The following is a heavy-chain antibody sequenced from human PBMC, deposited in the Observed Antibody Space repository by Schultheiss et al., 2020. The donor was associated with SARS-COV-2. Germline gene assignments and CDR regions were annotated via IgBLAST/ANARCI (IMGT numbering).Heavy chain of an antibody. CDR3: ARSRAARTNYYYYGMDV. Sequence: ASVKVSCKASGYTSTSYDINWVRQAPGQGLEWMGRINPKTGDTHYAQKFQGGVTMTWDTSISTAYMELSRLRSDDTAVYYCARSRAARTNYYYYGMDVWGQGTTVTVSS. CDR2: INPKTGDT. J-gene: IGHJ6*02. D-gene: IGHD6-6*01. V-gene: IGHV1-2*06. CDR1: GYTSTSYD.